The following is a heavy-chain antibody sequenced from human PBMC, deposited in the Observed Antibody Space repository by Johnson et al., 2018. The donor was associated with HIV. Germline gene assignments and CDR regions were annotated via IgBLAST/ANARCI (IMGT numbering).Heavy chain of an antibody. V-gene: IGHV3-20*04. CDR3: ARVTIFGVTNVDAFDF. D-gene: IGHD3-3*01. Sequence: VQLVESGGGVVRPGGSLRLSCAASGFTFDNYGMNWVRQVPGKGLEWVSGINWNGGSTGYADSVKGRFTISRDNAKNSLYMQMNSLRAEDTALYYCARVTIFGVTNVDAFDFWGLGTLGTVSS. J-gene: IGHJ3*01. CDR1: GFTFDNYG. CDR2: INWNGGST.